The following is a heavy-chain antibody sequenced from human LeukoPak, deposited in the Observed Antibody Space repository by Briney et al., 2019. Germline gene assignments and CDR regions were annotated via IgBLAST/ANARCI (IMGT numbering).Heavy chain of an antibody. Sequence: ASVKVSCKASGYIFTAYYMHWGRQAPGQGLEWMGWINANSGGINYAQKFQGRVTMTRDTSITTAYMEVSGLRSDDTAVYFCARGEIDGPDFDQWGQGTLVTVSS. J-gene: IGHJ4*02. D-gene: IGHD5-24*01. CDR3: ARGEIDGPDFDQ. CDR2: INANSGGI. CDR1: GYIFTAYY. V-gene: IGHV1-2*02.